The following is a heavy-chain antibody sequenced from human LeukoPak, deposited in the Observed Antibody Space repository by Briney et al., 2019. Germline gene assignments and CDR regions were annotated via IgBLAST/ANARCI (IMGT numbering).Heavy chain of an antibody. CDR3: ARASDYDFWSGYPTYYFDY. V-gene: IGHV1-69*13. CDR2: IIPIFGTA. CDR1: GGTFSSYA. J-gene: IGHJ4*02. D-gene: IGHD3-3*01. Sequence: SVKVSCKASGGTFSSYAISWVRQAPGQGLEWMEGIIPIFGTANYAQKFQGRVTITADESTSTAYMELSSLRSEDTAVYYCARASDYDFWSGYPTYYFDYWGQGTLVTVSS.